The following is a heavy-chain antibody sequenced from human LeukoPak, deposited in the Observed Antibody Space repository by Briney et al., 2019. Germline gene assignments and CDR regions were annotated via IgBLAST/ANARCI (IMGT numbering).Heavy chain of an antibody. D-gene: IGHD1-26*01. Sequence: WASVKVSCKASGYTFTNNHIHWVRQAPGQGLEWMGIINPSTGSTTYAQKFQDRVTMTTDMSTSTVHMELNSLRAEDTAVYYCARRRDSGSLQHFDYWGQGTLVTVSS. CDR3: ARRRDSGSLQHFDY. CDR1: GYTFTNNH. CDR2: INPSTGST. V-gene: IGHV1-46*01. J-gene: IGHJ4*02.